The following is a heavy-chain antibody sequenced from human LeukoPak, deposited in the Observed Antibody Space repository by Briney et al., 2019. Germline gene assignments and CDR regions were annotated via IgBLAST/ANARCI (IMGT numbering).Heavy chain of an antibody. V-gene: IGHV1-18*01. Sequence: ASVKVSCKASGYTFTSYGISWVRQAPGQGLEWMGWISAYNGNTNYAQKLQGRVTMTTDTSTRTAYMELRSLRSDDTAVYYCARSVLRFLEWSSARNAFDIWGQGTMVTVSS. CDR3: ARSVLRFLEWSSARNAFDI. CDR1: GYTFTSYG. CDR2: ISAYNGNT. D-gene: IGHD3-3*01. J-gene: IGHJ3*02.